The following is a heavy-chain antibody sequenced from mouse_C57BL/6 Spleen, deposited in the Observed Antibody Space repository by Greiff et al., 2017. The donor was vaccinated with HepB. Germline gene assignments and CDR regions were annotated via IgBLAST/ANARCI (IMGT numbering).Heavy chain of an antibody. D-gene: IGHD1-1*01. CDR2: INPSSGYT. Sequence: QVQLQQSGAELAKPGASVKLSCKASGYTFTSYWMHWVKQRPGQGLEWIGYINPSSGYTKYNQKFKDKATLTADKSSSTAYMQLSSLTYEDSAVYYCARGASTTVPLFDYWGQGTTLTVSS. CDR1: GYTFTSYW. CDR3: ARGASTTVPLFDY. V-gene: IGHV1-7*01. J-gene: IGHJ2*01.